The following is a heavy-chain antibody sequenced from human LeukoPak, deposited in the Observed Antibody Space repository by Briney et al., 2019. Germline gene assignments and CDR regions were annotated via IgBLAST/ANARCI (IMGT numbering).Heavy chain of an antibody. CDR2: IWYDGSNK. Sequence: PGRSLRLSCAASGFTFSSYGMHWVRQAPGKGLEWVAVIWYDGSNKYYADSVKGRFTISRDNPKNTLYLQMNSLRAEDTAVYYCARETLRSGISTGAFDYWGQGTLVTVSS. J-gene: IGHJ4*02. D-gene: IGHD1-26*01. CDR3: ARETLRSGISTGAFDY. CDR1: GFTFSSYG. V-gene: IGHV3-33*01.